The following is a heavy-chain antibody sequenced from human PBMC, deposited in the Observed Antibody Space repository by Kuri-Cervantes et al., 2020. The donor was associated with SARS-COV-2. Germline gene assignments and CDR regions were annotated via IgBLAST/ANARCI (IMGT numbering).Heavy chain of an antibody. CDR2: INHSGST. V-gene: IGHV4-34*01. Sequence: SQTLSLTCAVYGGSFSGYYWSWIRQPPGKGLEWIGGINHSGSTNYNPSLKSRVTISVDTSKNQFSLKLSSVTAADTAVYYCARRALGYCSGGSCYWGFDPWGQGTLVTVSS. CDR1: GGSFSGYY. D-gene: IGHD2-15*01. CDR3: ARRALGYCSGGSCYWGFDP. J-gene: IGHJ5*02.